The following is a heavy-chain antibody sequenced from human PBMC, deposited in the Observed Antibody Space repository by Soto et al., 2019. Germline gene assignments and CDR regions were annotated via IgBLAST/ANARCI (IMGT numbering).Heavy chain of an antibody. V-gene: IGHV4-38-2*01. Sequence: PSATLSLTSAVSGHSISSGYYWGWIRQPPGKGLEWIGSFYHSGSTYYKPSLKSLVTISVDTAKKQFSLKLSSVTAAATVVYYCARGDYYGSGNYFDYWAQGTLVTVSS. CDR1: GHSISSGYY. D-gene: IGHD3-10*01. CDR2: FYHSGST. CDR3: ARGDYYGSGNYFDY. J-gene: IGHJ4*02.